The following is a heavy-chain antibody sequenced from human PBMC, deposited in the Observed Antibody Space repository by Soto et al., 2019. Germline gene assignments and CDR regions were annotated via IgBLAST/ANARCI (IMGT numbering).Heavy chain of an antibody. Sequence: ASVKVSCKASGYTFTSYGISWVRQAPGQGLEWMGWISAYNGNTNYAQKLQGRVTMTTDTSTSTAYMELRSLRSDDTAVYYCARDRTLRQQLVSPCAVWGQGTTVTVSS. CDR1: GYTFTSYG. CDR2: ISAYNGNT. CDR3: ARDRTLRQQLVSPCAV. J-gene: IGHJ6*02. V-gene: IGHV1-18*01. D-gene: IGHD6-13*01.